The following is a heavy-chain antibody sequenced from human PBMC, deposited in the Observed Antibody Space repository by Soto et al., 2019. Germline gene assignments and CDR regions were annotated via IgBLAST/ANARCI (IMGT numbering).Heavy chain of an antibody. D-gene: IGHD6-13*01. CDR1: GFTFSNYD. J-gene: IGHJ4*02. Sequence: EVQLVESGGGLVQPGGSLSLSCAASGFTFSNYDMHWVRQVPGKGLEWVSAISVSGEEFYPASVKGRFTISRENAKNSLYLQMNSLRAEDTAVYYCARERDPYSIPWQQFDYWGQGALVTVSS. CDR3: ARERDPYSIPWQQFDY. V-gene: IGHV3-13*01. CDR2: ISVSGEE.